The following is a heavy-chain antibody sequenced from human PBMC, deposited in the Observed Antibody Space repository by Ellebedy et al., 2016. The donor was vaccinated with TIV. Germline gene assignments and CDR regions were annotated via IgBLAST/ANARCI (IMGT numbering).Heavy chain of an antibody. Sequence: ASVKVSCKASGYTFTSYGISWVRQAPGQGLEWMGIINPSGGSTSYAQKFQGRVTMTRDTSTSTVYMELSSLRSEDTAVYYCARVICSGGSCSNPPDVWGQGTTVTVSS. CDR3: ARVICSGGSCSNPPDV. D-gene: IGHD2-15*01. CDR1: GYTFTSYG. V-gene: IGHV1-46*01. J-gene: IGHJ6*02. CDR2: INPSGGST.